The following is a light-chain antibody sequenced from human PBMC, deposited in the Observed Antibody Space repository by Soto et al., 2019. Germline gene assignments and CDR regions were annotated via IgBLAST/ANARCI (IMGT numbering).Light chain of an antibody. CDR2: EVS. CDR3: SSYTSSSTRNVV. V-gene: IGLV2-14*01. J-gene: IGLJ2*01. Sequence: QSALTQPASVSGSPGQSITFSCTGTSSDVGGYNYVSWYQHHPGKAPKLMIYEVSNRPSGVSNRFSGSKSGNTASLTTSGLQAEDEADYYCSSYTSSSTRNVVFGGGTKLTVL. CDR1: SSDVGGYNY.